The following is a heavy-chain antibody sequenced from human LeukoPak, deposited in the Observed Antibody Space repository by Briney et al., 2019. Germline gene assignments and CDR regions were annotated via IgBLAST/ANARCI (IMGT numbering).Heavy chain of an antibody. CDR3: AREVLTTVTTVCGVCNWFDP. CDR1: GGSISSYY. Sequence: SETLSLTCTVSGGSISSYYWSWIRQPAGKGLEWIGRIYTSGSTNYNPSLKSRVTMSVDTSKNQFSLKLSSVTAADTAVYYCAREVLTTVTTVCGVCNWFDPWGQGTLVTVSS. V-gene: IGHV4-4*07. J-gene: IGHJ5*02. CDR2: IYTSGST. D-gene: IGHD4-17*01.